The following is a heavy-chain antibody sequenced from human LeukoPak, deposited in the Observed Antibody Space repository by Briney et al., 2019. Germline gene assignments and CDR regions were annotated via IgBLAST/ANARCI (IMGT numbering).Heavy chain of an antibody. CDR1: GFNFNDYS. Sequence: PGGSLRLSCAASGFNFNDYSMNWVRQAPGKGLEYISYITSDSRTIYYADSVKGRFTISRDNSKNTLYLQMNSLRDEDTAVYYCARGVAAAGTTLDYWGQGTLVTVSS. D-gene: IGHD6-13*01. CDR2: ITSDSRTI. V-gene: IGHV3-48*02. J-gene: IGHJ4*02. CDR3: ARGVAAAGTTLDY.